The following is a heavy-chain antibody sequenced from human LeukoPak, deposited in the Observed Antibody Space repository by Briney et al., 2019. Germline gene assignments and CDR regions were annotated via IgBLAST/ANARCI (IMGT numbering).Heavy chain of an antibody. D-gene: IGHD3-10*01. J-gene: IGHJ4*02. CDR2: ISWNSGSM. Sequence: PGGSLRLSCAASGFTFDDYAMHWVRQAPGKGLEWVSGISWNSGSMDYADSVKGRFTISRDNAKNSLYLQMNSLRAEDTAVYYCARTPFGAHAEFDYWGQGTLVTVSS. V-gene: IGHV3-9*01. CDR3: ARTPFGAHAEFDY. CDR1: GFTFDDYA.